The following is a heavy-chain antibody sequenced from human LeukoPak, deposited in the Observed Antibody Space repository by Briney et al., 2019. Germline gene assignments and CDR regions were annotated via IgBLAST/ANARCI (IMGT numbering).Heavy chain of an antibody. V-gene: IGHV3-30*02. CDR1: GFSFSGKG. D-gene: IGHD3-22*01. Sequence: GGSLRLSCAASGFSFSGKGMHWVRQAPGKGLEWVAFIRYDGSNKYYGDSMKGRFTVSRDNAKNSLYLQMNSLRAEDTAVYYCASLYYYDSSGYYPGDYWGQGTLVTVSS. CDR3: ASLYYYDSSGYYPGDY. J-gene: IGHJ4*02. CDR2: IRYDGSNK.